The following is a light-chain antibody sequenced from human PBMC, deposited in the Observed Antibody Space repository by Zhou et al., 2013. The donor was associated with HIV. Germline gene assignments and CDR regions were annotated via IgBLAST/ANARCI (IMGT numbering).Light chain of an antibody. CDR2: KAS. V-gene: IGKV1-5*03. CDR1: QSISTW. CDR3: QKYNSALGWT. Sequence: DIQMTQSPSTLSASVGDRVNITCRASQSISTWLAWYQQKPKKAPQLLIYKASTLESGVPSRFSGSGSGTDFTLTISSLQPEDVATYYCQKYNSALGWTFGQGTKVEIK. J-gene: IGKJ1*01.